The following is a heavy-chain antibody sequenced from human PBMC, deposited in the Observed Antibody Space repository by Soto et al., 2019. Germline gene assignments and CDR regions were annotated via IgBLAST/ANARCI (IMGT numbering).Heavy chain of an antibody. V-gene: IGHV3-30*03. Sequence: GGSLRLSCAASGFTFSSYWMHWVRQAPGKGLEWVAVIKYDGSNTSYADSVKGRFTISRDNSKNTLYLQMNSLRAEDTAVYYCAIIAAASRDYYYYGMDVWGQGTTVTVSS. D-gene: IGHD6-13*01. CDR3: AIIAAASRDYYYYGMDV. CDR2: IKYDGSNT. J-gene: IGHJ6*02. CDR1: GFTFSSYW.